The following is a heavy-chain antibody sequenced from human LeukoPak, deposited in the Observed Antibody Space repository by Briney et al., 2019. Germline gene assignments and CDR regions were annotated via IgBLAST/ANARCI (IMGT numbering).Heavy chain of an antibody. CDR1: GFTFSSYW. Sequence: TGGSLRLSCAASGFTFSSYWMSWVRQAPGKGLEWVANIKQDGSEKYYVDSVKGRSTISRDNAKNSLYLQMNSLRAEDTAVYYCARDRYSMSSAFDYWGQGTLVTVSS. V-gene: IGHV3-7*01. J-gene: IGHJ4*02. D-gene: IGHD6-6*01. CDR2: IKQDGSEK. CDR3: ARDRYSMSSAFDY.